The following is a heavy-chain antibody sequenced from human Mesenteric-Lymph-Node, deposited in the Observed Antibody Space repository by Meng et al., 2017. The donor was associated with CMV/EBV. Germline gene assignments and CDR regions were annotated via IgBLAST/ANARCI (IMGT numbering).Heavy chain of an antibody. D-gene: IGHD2-2*01. Sequence: ASVKVSCKASGYTFSVFSIHWVRQAPGQGLEWMGWINPNSGGTNYAQKFQGRVTMTRDTSISTAYMELSRLRSDDTAVYYCARDRCSSTSCSLGAFDIWGQGTMVTVSS. V-gene: IGHV1-2*02. CDR3: ARDRCSSTSCSLGAFDI. J-gene: IGHJ3*02. CDR1: GYTFSVFS. CDR2: INPNSGGT.